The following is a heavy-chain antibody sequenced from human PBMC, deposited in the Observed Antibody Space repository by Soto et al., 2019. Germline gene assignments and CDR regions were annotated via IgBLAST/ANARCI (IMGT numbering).Heavy chain of an antibody. Sequence: SLTCTVSGGSIRSGGYYWSWIRQHPGKGLEWIGYIYYSGSTYYNPSLKSRVTISVDTSKNQFSLKLSSVTAADTAVYYCARAEESIAARQWFDPWGQGTLVTVSS. CDR3: ARAEESIAARQWFDP. D-gene: IGHD6-6*01. V-gene: IGHV4-31*03. CDR1: GGSIRSGGYY. CDR2: IYYSGST. J-gene: IGHJ5*02.